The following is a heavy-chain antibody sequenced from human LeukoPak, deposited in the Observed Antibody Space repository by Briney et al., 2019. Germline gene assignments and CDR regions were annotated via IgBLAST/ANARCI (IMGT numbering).Heavy chain of an antibody. J-gene: IGHJ4*02. CDR2: IRYDGSNK. D-gene: IGHD3-10*01. CDR1: RFTFSSYG. V-gene: IGHV3-30*02. Sequence: GGSLRLSCAAPRFTFSSYGMHWVRQAPGKGLEWVAFIRYDGSNKYYADSVRGRFTISRDNSKNTLYQQMNSLRAEDTAVYYCAKGPRGDVRQVQKGVDYWGQGTLITVSS. CDR3: AKGPRGDVRQVQKGVDY.